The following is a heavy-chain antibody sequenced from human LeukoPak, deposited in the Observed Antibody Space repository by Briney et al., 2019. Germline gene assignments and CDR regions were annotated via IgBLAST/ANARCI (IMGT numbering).Heavy chain of an antibody. Sequence: PSETLSLTCTVSGGSNSSSSYYWGWIRQPPGKGLEWIGSIYYSGSTYYNPSLKSRVTISVDTSKNQFSLKLSSVTAADTAVYYCARQAPPDYYYYYMDVWGKGTTVTVSS. V-gene: IGHV4-39*01. CDR2: IYYSGST. CDR3: ARQAPPDYYYYYMDV. CDR1: GGSNSSSSYY. J-gene: IGHJ6*03.